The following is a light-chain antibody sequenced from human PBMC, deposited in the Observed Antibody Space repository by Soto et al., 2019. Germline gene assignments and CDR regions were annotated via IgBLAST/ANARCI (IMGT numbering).Light chain of an antibody. Sequence: EIVMTQSPATLSVSPGERATLSCRASQSVSSNLAWYQQRRGQAPRLLIYGASTRATGIPARFSGGGSGTEFTLTISSLQSEDFAVYFCQQYGNWPRTFGQGTKVEIK. CDR3: QQYGNWPRT. CDR2: GAS. J-gene: IGKJ1*01. V-gene: IGKV3-15*01. CDR1: QSVSSN.